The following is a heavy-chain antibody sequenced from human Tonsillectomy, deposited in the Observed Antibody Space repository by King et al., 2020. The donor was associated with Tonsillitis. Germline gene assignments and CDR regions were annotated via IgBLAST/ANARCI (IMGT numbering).Heavy chain of an antibody. CDR3: AKQGSSWDYFDY. Sequence: VQLVESGGGVVQPGRSLRLSCAASGFTFSSYGMHWVRQAPGKGLEWVAVISYDGSNKYYADSVKGRFTISSDNSKNTLYLQMNSLRAEDTAVYYCAKQGSSWDYFDYWGQGTLGTVSS. CDR2: ISYDGSNK. D-gene: IGHD6-13*01. V-gene: IGHV3-30*18. CDR1: GFTFSSYG. J-gene: IGHJ4*02.